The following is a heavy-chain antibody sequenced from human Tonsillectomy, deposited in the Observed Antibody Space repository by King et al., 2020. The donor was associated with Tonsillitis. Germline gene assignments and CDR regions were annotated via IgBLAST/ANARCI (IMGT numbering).Heavy chain of an antibody. CDR3: ARVYQASSGWGADY. V-gene: IGHV3-21*01. Sequence: VQLVESGGGLVKPGGSLRLSCAASGFTFSSYSMNWVREAPGKGLEWVSSISSSSSYIYYADSVKGRFTISRDSAKNSLYLQMNSLRAEDTAVYYCARVYQASSGWGADYWGQGPLVTVS. D-gene: IGHD6-19*01. CDR2: ISSSSSYI. J-gene: IGHJ4*02. CDR1: GFTFSSYS.